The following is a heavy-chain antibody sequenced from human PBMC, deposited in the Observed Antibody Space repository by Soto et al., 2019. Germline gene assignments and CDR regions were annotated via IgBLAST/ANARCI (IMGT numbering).Heavy chain of an antibody. CDR2: INPSGGIT. D-gene: IGHD2-2*01. J-gene: IGHJ4*02. Sequence: ASVKVSCKASGYTLTSSYIHWVRQAPGQGLEWMGIINPSGGITSYAQKFQGRVTTTRDTSTSTVYMELSNLTSDDTAIYYCARRYCTSTSCYYFDLWGQGTLVTAPQ. CDR1: GYTLTSSY. CDR3: ARRYCTSTSCYYFDL. V-gene: IGHV1-46*01.